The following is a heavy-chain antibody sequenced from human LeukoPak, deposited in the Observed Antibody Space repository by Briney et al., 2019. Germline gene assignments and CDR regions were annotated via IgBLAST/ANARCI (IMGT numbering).Heavy chain of an antibody. CDR2: IYYSGST. Sequence: SETLSLTCTVSGGSISSYYRSWIRQPPGKGLEWIGYIYYSGSTNYNPSLKSRVTISVDTSKNQFSLKLSSVTAADTAVYYCARLPDYGDAFDYWGQGTLVTVSS. V-gene: IGHV4-59*08. J-gene: IGHJ4*02. CDR1: GGSISSYY. CDR3: ARLPDYGDAFDY. D-gene: IGHD4-17*01.